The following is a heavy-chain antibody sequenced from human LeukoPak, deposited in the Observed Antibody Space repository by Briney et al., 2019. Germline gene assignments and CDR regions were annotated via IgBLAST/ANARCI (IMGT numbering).Heavy chain of an antibody. CDR2: VSGSGGNT. D-gene: IGHD2-2*01. CDR3: AKDRHAPGRYCSSTSCFPFDS. Sequence: GGSLRLSCEAFGFTFSSYGMTWVRQAPGKGLEWVSGVSGSGGNTKHADSVKGRFTISRDNTKNTLYLQMNSLRAEDTAVYYCAKDRHAPGRYCSSTSCFPFDSWGQGTLVTVSS. J-gene: IGHJ5*01. V-gene: IGHV3-23*01. CDR1: GFTFSSYG.